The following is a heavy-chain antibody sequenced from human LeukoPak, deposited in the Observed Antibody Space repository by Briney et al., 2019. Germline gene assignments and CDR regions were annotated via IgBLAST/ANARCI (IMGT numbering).Heavy chain of an antibody. D-gene: IGHD1-26*01. CDR3: ARAGRFGGATVAFDI. V-gene: IGHV4-34*01. Sequence: SETLSLTCAVYGGSFSGYYWSWIRQPPGKGLEWIGEINHSGSTNYNPSLKSRVTISVDTSKNQFSLKLSSVTAADTAVYYCARAGRFGGATVAFDIWGEGTMVTVSS. CDR1: GGSFSGYY. J-gene: IGHJ3*02. CDR2: INHSGST.